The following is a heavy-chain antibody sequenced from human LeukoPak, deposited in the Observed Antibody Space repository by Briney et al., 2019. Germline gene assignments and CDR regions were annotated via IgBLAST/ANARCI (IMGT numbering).Heavy chain of an antibody. CDR1: GFTFSSYA. CDR3: ARTNWGPPSVDRIFDY. CDR2: ISYDGSNK. V-gene: IGHV3-30-3*01. J-gene: IGHJ4*02. D-gene: IGHD7-27*01. Sequence: GRSLRLSCAASGFTFSSYAMHWVRQAPGKGLEWVAVISYDGSNKYYADSVKGRFTISRDNSKNTLYLQMNGLRAEDTAVYYCARTNWGPPSVDRIFDYWGQGALVTVSS.